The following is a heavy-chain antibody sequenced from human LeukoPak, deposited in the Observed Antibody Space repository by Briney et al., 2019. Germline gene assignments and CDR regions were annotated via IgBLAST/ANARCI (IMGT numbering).Heavy chain of an antibody. CDR2: TFYRSKWYN. V-gene: IGHV6-1*01. CDR1: GDSVSSNSGV. Sequence: SQTLSLTCAISGDSVSSNSGVWTWIRQSPSRGFEWLGRTFYRSKWYNHYAVSVKSRITINPDTSKNQLSLQLNSVTPEDTAVYYCAREAAAGWVDYWGQGTLVTVSS. CDR3: AREAAAGWVDY. J-gene: IGHJ4*02. D-gene: IGHD6-13*01.